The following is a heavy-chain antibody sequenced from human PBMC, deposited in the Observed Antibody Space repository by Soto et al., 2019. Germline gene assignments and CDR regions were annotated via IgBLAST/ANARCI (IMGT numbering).Heavy chain of an antibody. CDR2: ISYDGNNK. CDR3: ARAGCDGGTCYTLVGLRYGMDV. V-gene: IGHV3-30-3*01. D-gene: IGHD2-15*01. Sequence: QVQLVESGGGVVQPGRSLRLSCAASGFTFSNYAMYWDRQAAGKGLEWVAVISYDGNNKYYPDSVKGRFTISRDNSKNTLYLQMNSLRAEETAVYYCARAGCDGGTCYTLVGLRYGMDVWGQGTTVTVSS. CDR1: GFTFSNYA. J-gene: IGHJ6*02.